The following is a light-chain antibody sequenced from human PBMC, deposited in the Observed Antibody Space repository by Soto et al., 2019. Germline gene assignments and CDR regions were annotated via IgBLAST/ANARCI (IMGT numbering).Light chain of an antibody. CDR1: SSDVGAYDF. V-gene: IGLV2-14*03. CDR2: EVS. CDR3: SSYTSSSTRV. Sequence: QSALTQPASVSGSPGQSITTSCTGTSSDVGAYDFVSWYQQHPDKAPRLMIYEVSNRPSGVSNRFSGSKSVNTATLTISGLQAEDEADSYCSSYTSSSTRVFGTGTKVTVL. J-gene: IGLJ1*01.